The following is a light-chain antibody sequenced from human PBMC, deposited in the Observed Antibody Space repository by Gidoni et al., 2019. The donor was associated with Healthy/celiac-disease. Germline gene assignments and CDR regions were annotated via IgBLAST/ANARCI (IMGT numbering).Light chain of an antibody. J-gene: IGLJ2*01. CDR1: SSDVGSYNL. Sequence: QSALTPPASVSASPGQSITLSCTGTSSDVGSYNLVSWYQQHPGNAPKLMIYEGSKRPSGVSNRFACSKSGNTASLTISGLQAEDEADYYCCSYAGSSTYVVFRGGTKLTVL. V-gene: IGLV2-23*01. CDR2: EGS. CDR3: CSYAGSSTYVV.